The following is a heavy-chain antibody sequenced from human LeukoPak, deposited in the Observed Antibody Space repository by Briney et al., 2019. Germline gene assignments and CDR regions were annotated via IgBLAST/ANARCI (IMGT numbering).Heavy chain of an antibody. V-gene: IGHV1-46*04. CDR2: INPSGGST. CDR1: GYTFTTYY. J-gene: IGHJ4*02. CDR3: ARDKGEGGSYSSYFDY. D-gene: IGHD1-26*01. Sequence: ASVKVSCKASGYTFTTYYMHWVRQAPGQGLDWMGIINPSGGSTSYAQKLQGRVTMTRDMSTSTVYMELSSLRSEDTAVYYCARDKGEGGSYSSYFDYWGQGTLVTVSS.